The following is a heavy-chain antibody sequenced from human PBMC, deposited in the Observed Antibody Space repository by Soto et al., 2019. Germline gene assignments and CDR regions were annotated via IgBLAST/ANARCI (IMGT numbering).Heavy chain of an antibody. D-gene: IGHD3-3*01. J-gene: IGHJ6*02. CDR2: IRSQPNNYAT. CDR3: ARHFSWTYGIDV. V-gene: IGHV3-73*01. CDR1: GFTFSGSD. Sequence: GGSLRLSCTAAGFTFSGSDIHWVRQASGKGLEWVGRIRSQPNNYATTYSESVRGRFTFAREDSQNTAYLQMSSLKIEDTAIYYCARHFSWTYGIDVWGQGTTVTVS.